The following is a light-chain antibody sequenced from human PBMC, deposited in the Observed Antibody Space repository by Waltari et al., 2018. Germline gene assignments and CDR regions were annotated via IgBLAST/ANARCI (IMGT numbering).Light chain of an antibody. Sequence: SYELTQPPSVSVSPGQTARLTCAGDAFPSQYAYWYQQRPGQAPMLMIYQDTQRPSEIPERFSGSSSGTTVTLTISEVQAEDEADYYCQSADGSGTYVVFGGGTKLTVL. CDR2: QDT. CDR1: AFPSQY. J-gene: IGLJ2*01. V-gene: IGLV3-25*03. CDR3: QSADGSGTYVV.